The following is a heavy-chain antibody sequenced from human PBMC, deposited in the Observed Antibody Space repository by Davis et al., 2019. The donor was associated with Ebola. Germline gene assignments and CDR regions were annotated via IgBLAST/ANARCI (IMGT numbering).Heavy chain of an antibody. D-gene: IGHD3-22*01. CDR1: GFTFSSYW. Sequence: PGGSLRLSCAASGFTFSSYWMSWVRQAPGKGLEWVANIKQDGSEKYYVDSVKGRFTISRDNAKNSLYLQMNSLRAEDTAVYYCARDGVTYYYDSSGYGAYWYFDLWGRGTLVTVSS. J-gene: IGHJ2*01. CDR3: ARDGVTYYYDSSGYGAYWYFDL. CDR2: IKQDGSEK. V-gene: IGHV3-7*01.